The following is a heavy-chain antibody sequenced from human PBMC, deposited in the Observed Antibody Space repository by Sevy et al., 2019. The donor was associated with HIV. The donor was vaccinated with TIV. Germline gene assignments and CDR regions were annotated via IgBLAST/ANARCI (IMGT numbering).Heavy chain of an antibody. D-gene: IGHD7-27*01. Sequence: ASVKVSCKASGYTFSDFYIHWVRQAPGHGLEWMVGMTPKDGGTKFPQNFRGRVTVTRDTSISTVYLEVTRLTSDDTAVYYCARDGLHWGQFDYWGPGSLVTVSS. J-gene: IGHJ4*02. V-gene: IGHV1-2*02. CDR3: ARDGLHWGQFDY. CDR1: GYTFSDFY. CDR2: MTPKDGGT.